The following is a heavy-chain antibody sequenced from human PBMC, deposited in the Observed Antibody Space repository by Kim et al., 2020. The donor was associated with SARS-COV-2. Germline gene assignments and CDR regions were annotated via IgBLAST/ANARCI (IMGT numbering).Heavy chain of an antibody. Sequence: ASVKVSCKASGYTFTSYYMHWVRQAPGQGLEWMGIINPSVGSTSYAQQFQGRVTITRATSTSTVYMELSRLRSEDTAVYYSAREAYPLVVAASYCYCGMDFWGQGTTDTVSS. CDR3: AREAYPLVVAASYCYCGMDF. V-gene: IGHV1-46*01. CDR1: GYTFTSYY. CDR2: INPSVGST. D-gene: IGHD2-15*01. J-gene: IGHJ6*02.